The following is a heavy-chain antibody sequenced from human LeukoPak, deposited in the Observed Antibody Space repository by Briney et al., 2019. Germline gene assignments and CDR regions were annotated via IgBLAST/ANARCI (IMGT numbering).Heavy chain of an antibody. CDR2: IYYSGST. V-gene: IGHV4-59*01. J-gene: IGHJ4*02. D-gene: IGHD3-10*01. CDR3: ARDPAWFGELIFDY. Sequence: SETLSLTCTVSGGSISSYYWSWIRQPPGKGLEWIGYIYYSGSTNYNPSLKSRVTISVDTSKNQFSLKLSSVTAADTAVYYCARDPAWFGELIFDYWGQGTLVTVSS. CDR1: GGSISSYY.